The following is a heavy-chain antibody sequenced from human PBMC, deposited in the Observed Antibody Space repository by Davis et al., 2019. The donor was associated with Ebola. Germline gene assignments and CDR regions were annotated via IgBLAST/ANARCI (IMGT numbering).Heavy chain of an antibody. CDR3: ARHRGDWWSFPFDY. CDR1: GGSFSGYY. CDR2: INHSGST. Sequence: SETLSLTCAVYGGSFSGYYWSWIRQPPGKGLEWIGEINHSGSTNYNPSLKSRVTISVDTSKNQFSLKLSSVTAADTAVYYCARHRGDWWSFPFDYWGQGTLVTVSS. D-gene: IGHD2-15*01. J-gene: IGHJ4*02. V-gene: IGHV4-34*01.